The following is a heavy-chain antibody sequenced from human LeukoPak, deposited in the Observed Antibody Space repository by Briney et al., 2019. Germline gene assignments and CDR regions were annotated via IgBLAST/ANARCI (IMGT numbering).Heavy chain of an antibody. D-gene: IGHD5-24*01. CDR2: IYYSGST. CDR3: ARESPTRRDGYNS. CDR1: GGSISSGDYY. Sequence: SQTLSLTCTVSGGSISSGDYYWSWIRQPPGKGLEWIGYIYYSGSTYYNPSLKSRVTISVDTSKNQFSLKLSSVTAADTAVYYCARESPTRRDGYNSWGQGTLVTVSS. J-gene: IGHJ5*02. V-gene: IGHV4-30-4*08.